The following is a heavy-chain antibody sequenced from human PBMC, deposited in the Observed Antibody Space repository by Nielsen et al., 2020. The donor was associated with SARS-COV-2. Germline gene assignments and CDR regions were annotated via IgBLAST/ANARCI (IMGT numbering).Heavy chain of an antibody. Sequence: SETLSLTCTVSGASITSTNFYWGWVRQPPGKGLAWIGSVYYSGTTYYNPSLKSRVTMSVDTSKNQFSLNLTSVTAADTALYYCARAGPIAVTGRGNFDHWGQGAPVTVSS. D-gene: IGHD6-19*01. V-gene: IGHV4-39*01. J-gene: IGHJ4*02. CDR2: VYYSGTT. CDR3: ARAGPIAVTGRGNFDH. CDR1: GASITSTNFY.